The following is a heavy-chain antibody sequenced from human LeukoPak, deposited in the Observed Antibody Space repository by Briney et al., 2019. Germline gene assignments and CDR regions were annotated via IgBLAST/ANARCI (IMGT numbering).Heavy chain of an antibody. Sequence: PGGSLRLSCAASGFTFDDYAMHWVRQAPGKGLEWVSGTSWNSGSIGYADSVKGRFTISRDNAKNSLYLQRNSLRAEDTALYYCAKDTSSSPRGMDVWGQGTTVTVSS. D-gene: IGHD6-19*01. CDR2: TSWNSGSI. CDR1: GFTFDDYA. CDR3: AKDTSSSPRGMDV. V-gene: IGHV3-9*01. J-gene: IGHJ6*02.